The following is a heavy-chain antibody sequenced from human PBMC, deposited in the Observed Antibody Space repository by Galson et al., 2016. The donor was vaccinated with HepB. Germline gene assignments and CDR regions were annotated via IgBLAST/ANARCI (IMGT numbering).Heavy chain of an antibody. CDR3: AREGYYYDNSFFRRENAFDI. V-gene: IGHV3-74*01. CDR1: GFTFSSYW. D-gene: IGHD3-22*01. Sequence: SLRLSCAASGFTFSSYWMHWVRQAPGKGLVWVSRINSDGNTTNYADSVKGRFTISRDNAKNTLYLQMNSLRAEDTAVYYCAREGYYYDNSFFRRENAFDIWGQGKMVTVSS. J-gene: IGHJ3*02. CDR2: INSDGNTT.